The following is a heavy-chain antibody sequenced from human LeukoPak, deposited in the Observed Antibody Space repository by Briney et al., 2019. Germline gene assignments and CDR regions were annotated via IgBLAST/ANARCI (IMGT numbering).Heavy chain of an antibody. V-gene: IGHV3-48*03. CDR3: ARNLQSRTQGYYFDY. CDR2: ISSTGITI. D-gene: IGHD2-2*01. Sequence: PGGSLRLSRAASGFTFSSYEMNWVRQAPGKGLEWISYISSTGITIYYADSVKGRFTISKDNAKNSLYLQMNSLRDEDTAIYYCARNLQSRTQGYYFDYWGQGILVTVSS. CDR1: GFTFSSYE. J-gene: IGHJ4*02.